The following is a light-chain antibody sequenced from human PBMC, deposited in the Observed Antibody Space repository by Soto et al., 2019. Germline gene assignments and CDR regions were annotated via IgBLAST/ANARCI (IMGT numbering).Light chain of an antibody. J-gene: IGKJ2*01. V-gene: IGKV4-1*01. CDR3: QQYYSSPYT. Sequence: DIVMTQSPDSLAVSLGERATINCKSSQSVLYSSNSKNYLAWYQQKPGQSPNLLIYWASTRESGVPDRFSGSGSGTDFTLTISSLQAEDVAVYYCQQYYSSPYTFGQGTKLEIK. CDR1: QSVLYSSNSKNY. CDR2: WAS.